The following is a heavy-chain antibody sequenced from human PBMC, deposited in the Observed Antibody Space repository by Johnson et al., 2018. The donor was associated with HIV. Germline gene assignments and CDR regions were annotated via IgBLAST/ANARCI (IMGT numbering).Heavy chain of an antibody. J-gene: IGHJ3*02. CDR2: ISYAGSNK. CDR3: ARERTYLDTAMVDAFDI. Sequence: QVQLVESGGGVVQPGRSLRLSCAASGFTFSSYGMHWVRQAPGKGLEWVALISYAGSNKYYADSVKSRFTISRDNSNNTLYLQMNSLRAEDTAVYYCARERTYLDTAMVDAFDIWGQGTMVTVSS. D-gene: IGHD5-18*01. V-gene: IGHV3-30*03. CDR1: GFTFSSYG.